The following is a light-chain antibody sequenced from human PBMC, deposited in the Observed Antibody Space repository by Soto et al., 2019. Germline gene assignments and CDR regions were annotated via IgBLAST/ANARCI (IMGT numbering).Light chain of an antibody. CDR2: GAS. J-gene: IGKJ2*01. CDR1: QSVSSSY. CDR3: QQYGGSLPYT. V-gene: IGKV3-20*01. Sequence: EIVLTQSPGTLSLSPGERATLSCRASQSVSSSYLAWYQQKPGQAPRLLIYGASSRATGIPDRFSGSGSGTDFTFTISRLEPEDFAVYSCQQYGGSLPYTFGQGTKLEIK.